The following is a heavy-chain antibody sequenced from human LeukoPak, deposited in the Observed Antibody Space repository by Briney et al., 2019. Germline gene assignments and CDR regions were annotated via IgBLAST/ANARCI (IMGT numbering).Heavy chain of an antibody. CDR3: ANDLYSRGWYYFDY. J-gene: IGHJ4*02. Sequence: GGSLRHFRAASGFTCSNYAMRWVRQAPGKGLEWVSAISGSGGSTYSADSVKGRLTISRDNSKNTLYLQMNSVRAEDTAVHYCANDLYSRGWYYFDYWGQGTLVTVSS. D-gene: IGHD6-19*01. CDR1: GFTCSNYA. CDR2: ISGSGGST. V-gene: IGHV3-23*01.